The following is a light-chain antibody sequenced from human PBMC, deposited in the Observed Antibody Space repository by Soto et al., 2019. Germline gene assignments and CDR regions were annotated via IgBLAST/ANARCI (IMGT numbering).Light chain of an antibody. CDR1: PSLSNNY. CDR3: QNYGGSLPWT. Sequence: VLTQSPAALSLSPGERAPLSCRASPSLSNNYLAWYQTKPGQSPRPLIYGASTRATGIPDRFSASGSGTDFTLTITRLEPEDFAVYYCQNYGGSLPWTFGPRAKVDIK. CDR2: GAS. V-gene: IGKV3-20*01. J-gene: IGKJ1*01.